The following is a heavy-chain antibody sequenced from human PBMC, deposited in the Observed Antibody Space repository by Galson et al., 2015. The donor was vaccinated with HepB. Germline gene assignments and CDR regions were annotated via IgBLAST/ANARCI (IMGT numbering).Heavy chain of an antibody. Sequence: SVKVSCKASGGTFSSYAISWVRQAPGQGLEWMGGIIPIFGTANYAQKFQGRVTITADESTSTAYMELSSLRSEDTAVYYCARGKKVSSSGWYAPGGYYYYGMDIWGQGTTVTVSS. CDR2: IIPIFGTA. CDR3: ARGKKVSSSGWYAPGGYYYYGMDI. J-gene: IGHJ6*02. V-gene: IGHV1-69*13. D-gene: IGHD6-19*01. CDR1: GGTFSSYA.